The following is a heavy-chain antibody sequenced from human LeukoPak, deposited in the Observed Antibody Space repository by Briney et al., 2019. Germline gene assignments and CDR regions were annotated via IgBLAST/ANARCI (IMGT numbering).Heavy chain of an antibody. J-gene: IGHJ5*02. V-gene: IGHV4-61*02. D-gene: IGHD3-10*01. CDR1: GGSISSGSYY. Sequence: KPSQTLSLTCTVSGGSISSGSYYWSWLRQPAGKGLEWIGRIYTSGSTNYNPSLKSRVTISVDTSKNQFSLKLSSVTAADTAVYYCARTNGSGKYNWFDPWGQGTLVTVSS. CDR3: ARTNGSGKYNWFDP. CDR2: IYTSGST.